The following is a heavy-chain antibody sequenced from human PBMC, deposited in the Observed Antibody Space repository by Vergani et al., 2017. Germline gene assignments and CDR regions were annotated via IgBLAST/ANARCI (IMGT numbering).Heavy chain of an antibody. D-gene: IGHD4-23*01. CDR3: ARGSRPYGGNLLDAFDI. CDR1: GGTFSSYA. CDR2: IIPIFGTA. Sequence: QVQLVQSGAEVKKPGSSVKVSCKASGGTFSSYAISWVRQAPGQGLEWMGGIIPIFGTANYAQKFQGRVTITADESTSTAYMELSSLRSEDTAVYYCARGSRPYGGNLLDAFDIWGQGTMVTVSS. V-gene: IGHV1-69*12. J-gene: IGHJ3*02.